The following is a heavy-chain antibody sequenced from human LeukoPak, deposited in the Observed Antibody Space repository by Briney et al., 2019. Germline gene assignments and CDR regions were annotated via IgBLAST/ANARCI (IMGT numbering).Heavy chain of an antibody. V-gene: IGHV3-11*01. D-gene: IGHD3-3*01. J-gene: IGHJ4*02. Sequence: GGSLRLSCAASGFTFSDYYMSWIRQAPGKGLEWVSYISSSGSSIYYADSVKGRFTISRDNAMNSLYLRMNSLRAEDTAVYYCAKGGDFWSGYSPYFDYWGQGTLVTVSS. CDR2: ISSSGSSI. CDR1: GFTFSDYY. CDR3: AKGGDFWSGYSPYFDY.